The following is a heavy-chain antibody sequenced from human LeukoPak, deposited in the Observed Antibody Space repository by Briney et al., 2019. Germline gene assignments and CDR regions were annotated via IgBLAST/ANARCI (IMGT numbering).Heavy chain of an antibody. CDR3: TRLSVTAGVDP. J-gene: IGHJ5*02. D-gene: IGHD3-10*01. V-gene: IGHV3-73*01. CDR1: GFTFSGSA. Sequence: PGGSLRLSCAASGFTFSGSAMHWVRQASGKGLEWVGRIRGKANSYATAYAASVKGRFTISRDDSKNTAYLQMNSLKTEDTAVYYCTRLSVTAGVDPWGQGTLVTVSS. CDR2: IRGKANSYAT.